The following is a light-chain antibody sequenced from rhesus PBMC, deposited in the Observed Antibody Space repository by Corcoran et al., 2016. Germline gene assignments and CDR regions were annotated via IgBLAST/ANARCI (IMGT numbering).Light chain of an antibody. V-gene: IGKV1-74*01. Sequence: DIQMTQSPSFLSASVGDRVTITCRASENINNYLNWYQQRPGKAPNLLIYKASTLQSGVPSRVGGSGSGTDYTLTISSLQPEDIATYYYQHGYGTPWTFGQGTKVEIK. CDR1: ENINNY. CDR3: QHGYGTPWT. CDR2: KAS. J-gene: IGKJ1*01.